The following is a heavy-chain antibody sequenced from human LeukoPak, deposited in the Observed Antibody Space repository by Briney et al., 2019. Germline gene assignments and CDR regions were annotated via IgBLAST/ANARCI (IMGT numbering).Heavy chain of an antibody. CDR1: GFTFSSYA. V-gene: IGHV3-74*01. CDR3: ATSLGPLAEY. CDR2: INSGGSGT. D-gene: IGHD7-27*01. Sequence: GGSLRLSCAASGFTFSSYAMSWVRQAPGKGLVWVSRINSGGSGTSYADSVEGRFTISRDNAKNTLYLQMNSLEGEDTAVYYCATSLGPLAEYWGRGTLVTVSS. J-gene: IGHJ4*02.